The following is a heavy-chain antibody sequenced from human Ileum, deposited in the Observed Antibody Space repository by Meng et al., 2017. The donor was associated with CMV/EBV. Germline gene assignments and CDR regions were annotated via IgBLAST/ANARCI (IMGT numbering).Heavy chain of an antibody. V-gene: IGHV4-61*02. CDR1: GGSVNSGNYY. J-gene: IGHJ4*02. D-gene: IGHD1-14*01. CDR2: IYTNGRA. Sequence: QILLRQPGPGLVKPPQPLSLTCVVSGGSVNSGNYYGGWFRQPAGKGLEWIGRIYTNGRAGYNPSLKSRVTISMDTSDNQFSLTLNSVTAADTAVYYCTSEPPGEWGQGTLVTVSS. CDR3: TSEPPGE.